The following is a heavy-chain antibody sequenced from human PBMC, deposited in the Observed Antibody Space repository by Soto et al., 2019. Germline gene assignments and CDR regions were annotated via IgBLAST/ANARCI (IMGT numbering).Heavy chain of an antibody. CDR1: GGNLNNYA. CDR3: ARDHSLVGGTYYFDY. CDR2: ITPILGTA. D-gene: IGHD1-26*01. V-gene: IGHV1-69*13. J-gene: IGHJ4*02. Sequence: SVKVSCKASGGNLNNYAISWVRQAPGQGLECMGGITPILGTAKYAQKIQDRVTITAVESTSTVYMERTNLRSEDTAVYHCARDHSLVGGTYYFDYWGQGTLVTVSS.